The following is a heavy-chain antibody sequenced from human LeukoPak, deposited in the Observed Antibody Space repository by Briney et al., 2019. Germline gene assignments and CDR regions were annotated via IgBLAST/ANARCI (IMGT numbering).Heavy chain of an antibody. J-gene: IGHJ6*02. CDR2: IYYSGST. Sequence: SETLSLTCTVSGGSISSYYWSWIRQPPGKGLEWIGYIYYSGSTNYNPSLKSRVTISVDTSKNQFSLKLSSVTAADTAVYYCARLRNYCSGGSCSRGMDGWGQGTTVTVSS. V-gene: IGHV4-59*12. D-gene: IGHD2-15*01. CDR3: ARLRNYCSGGSCSRGMDG. CDR1: GGSISSYY.